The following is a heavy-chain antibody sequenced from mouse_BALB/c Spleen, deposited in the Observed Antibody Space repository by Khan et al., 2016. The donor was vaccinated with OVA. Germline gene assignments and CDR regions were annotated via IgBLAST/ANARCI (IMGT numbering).Heavy chain of an antibody. CDR3: ARSGYGNPFAY. CDR2: INPNTGDS. CDR1: GYTFTSYY. D-gene: IGHD2-1*01. Sequence: QVQLQQPGAELVKPGTSVKISCKASGYTFTSYYMYWVKQRPGQGLEWIGGINPNTGDSNFNEKFKSKATLTVDKSSSTAYMQLGILTSEDSAVYYCARSGYGNPFAYWCQGTLVTVSA. J-gene: IGHJ3*01. V-gene: IGHV1S81*02.